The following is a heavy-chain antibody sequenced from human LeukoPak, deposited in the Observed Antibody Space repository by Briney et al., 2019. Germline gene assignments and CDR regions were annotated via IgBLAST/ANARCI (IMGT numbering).Heavy chain of an antibody. Sequence: AGGSLRLSCVVSGFTFSRSTMTWVRQAPGKGPEWVAKMKEDGSDIYYMDSVKGRFTISRDNARNELYLQMNSLRGEDTAVYYCATGGAPRGYWAHWGQGALVTVSS. CDR2: MKEDGSDI. D-gene: IGHD2-15*01. CDR1: GFTFSRST. V-gene: IGHV3-7*01. CDR3: ATGGAPRGYWAH. J-gene: IGHJ4*02.